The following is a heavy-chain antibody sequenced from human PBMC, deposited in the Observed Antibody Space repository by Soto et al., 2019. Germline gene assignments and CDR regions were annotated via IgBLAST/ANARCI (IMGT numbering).Heavy chain of an antibody. CDR2: IHPSGGST. V-gene: IGHV1-46*01. J-gene: IGHJ5*02. CDR1: GYTFTSYY. Sequence: GASVKVSCKAFGYTFTSYYIQWVRQAPGQGLEWMGIIHPSGGSTSHAQKFQGRVTMTRDTPTSTVYMELSSLRSEDTAVYYCARDYFDGRGYYPNWFDPWGQGTLVTVSS. D-gene: IGHD3-22*01. CDR3: ARDYFDGRGYYPNWFDP.